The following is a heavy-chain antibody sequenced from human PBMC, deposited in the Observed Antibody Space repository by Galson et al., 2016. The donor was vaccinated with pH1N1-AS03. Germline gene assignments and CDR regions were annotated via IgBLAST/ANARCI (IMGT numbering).Heavy chain of an antibody. CDR3: AKDIWGFAGMDV. J-gene: IGHJ6*02. CDR1: GLSIGGTA. Sequence: SLRLSCAVSGLSIGGTAMNWVRQAPGKGLEWVSGCGSDYSTHYAPSVDGRFTMSRDNSKNTVYLQMKSLRVEDTALYYCAKDIWGFAGMDVWGHGTTVTVSS. CDR2: CGSDYST. D-gene: IGHD7-27*01. V-gene: IGHV3-23*01.